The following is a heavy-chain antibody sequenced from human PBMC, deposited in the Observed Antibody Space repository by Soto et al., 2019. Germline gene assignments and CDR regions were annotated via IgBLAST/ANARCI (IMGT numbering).Heavy chain of an antibody. CDR1: GGTFSTSA. CDR3: ARDKDRQQLGGNYYYILDV. Sequence: QVQLMQSGAEVEKPGSSVEVSCKASGGTFSTSAISWVRQAPGEGLEWVGGIMPVFATPDYAQKFQGRVTISADESTTTAYLELTSLTTDDTAVYYCARDKDRQQLGGNYYYILDVWGQGTAITVSS. J-gene: IGHJ6*02. CDR2: IMPVFATP. D-gene: IGHD3-3*02. V-gene: IGHV1-69*12.